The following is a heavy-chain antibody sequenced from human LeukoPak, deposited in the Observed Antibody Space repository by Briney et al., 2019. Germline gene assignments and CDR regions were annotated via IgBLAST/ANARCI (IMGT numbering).Heavy chain of an antibody. Sequence: SESLSLTRTVSRGSISSYYWSWMRQPPRTGLEWIGYIYYSGSTNYHPSLKSRATISVDTSKNQFSLKLSSVTAADTAVYYCARGGLTTVARVRFDYWGQGTLVTVSS. V-gene: IGHV4-59*01. CDR3: ARGGLTTVARVRFDY. D-gene: IGHD4-23*01. CDR1: RGSISSYY. J-gene: IGHJ4*02. CDR2: IYYSGST.